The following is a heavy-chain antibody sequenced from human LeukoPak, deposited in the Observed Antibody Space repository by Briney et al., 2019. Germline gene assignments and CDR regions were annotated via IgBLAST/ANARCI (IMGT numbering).Heavy chain of an antibody. CDR3: ARATYYYGSGSYRWFDP. CDR1: GYTFTSYG. D-gene: IGHD3-10*01. J-gene: IGHJ5*02. CDR2: FSAYNGNT. Sequence: ASVKVSCKASGYTFTSYGISWVRQAPGQGLEWMGWFSAYNGNTNYAQKLQGRVTMTTDTSTSTAYMELRSLRSDDTAVYYCARATYYYGSGSYRWFDPWGQGALVTVSS. V-gene: IGHV1-18*01.